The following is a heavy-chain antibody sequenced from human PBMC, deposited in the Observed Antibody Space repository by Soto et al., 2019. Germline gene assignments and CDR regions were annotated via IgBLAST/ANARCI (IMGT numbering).Heavy chain of an antibody. V-gene: IGHV4-31*03. CDR2: IYSNGFT. CDR3: PRVPDY. Sequence: SETLSLTCIVSGDSVSSGGYYWSWIRQHPGKGLEWIGYIYSNGFTYYNPSLESRVTISLDTSKNQFSLKLTSVTAADTAVDYCPRVPDYWGQGTRVTVS. CDR1: GDSVSSGGYY. D-gene: IGHD2-2*01. J-gene: IGHJ4*02.